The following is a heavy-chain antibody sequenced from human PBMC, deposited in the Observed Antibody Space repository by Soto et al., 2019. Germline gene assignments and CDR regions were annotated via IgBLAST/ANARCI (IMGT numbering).Heavy chain of an antibody. CDR1: GYTFTIYA. D-gene: IGHD6-19*01. Sequence: ASVKVSCKASGYTFTIYAMHLVRQAPGQRLEWMGWINAGNGTTKYSQKFQGRVTITRDTYASTAYMELSSLRSEDTAVYYCASGGWSNWFDPWGQGPLVTVSS. CDR2: INAGNGTT. J-gene: IGHJ5*02. CDR3: ASGGWSNWFDP. V-gene: IGHV1-3*01.